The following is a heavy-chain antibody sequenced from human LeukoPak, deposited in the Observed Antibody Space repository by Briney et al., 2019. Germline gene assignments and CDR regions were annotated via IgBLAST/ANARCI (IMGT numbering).Heavy chain of an antibody. Sequence: GRSLRLSCAASGFTFSSYAMHWVRQAPGKGLEWVAVISYDGSNKYYADSVKGRFTISRDNSKNTLYLQMNSLKTEDTAVYYCTTDNTEVLIRRRDYYYSMDVWGKETTVTISS. CDR2: ISYDGSNK. J-gene: IGHJ6*03. CDR3: TTDNTEVLIRRRDYYYSMDV. CDR1: GFTFSSYA. V-gene: IGHV3-30*04. D-gene: IGHD3-16*01.